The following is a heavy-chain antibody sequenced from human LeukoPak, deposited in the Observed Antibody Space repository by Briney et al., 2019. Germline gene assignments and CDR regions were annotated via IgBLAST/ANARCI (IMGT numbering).Heavy chain of an antibody. CDR2: INPNSGGT. D-gene: IGHD6-13*01. Sequence: GGSVKVSCKASGYTFTGYYMHWVRQAPGQGLEWMGWINPNSGGTNYAQKFQDSGTMTRDTSISTAYIELSRLRSDDTAVYYCARDRLQYVAAAGTRMWFDPWGQGTLVTVSS. V-gene: IGHV1-2*02. CDR1: GYTFTGYY. J-gene: IGHJ5*02. CDR3: ARDRLQYVAAAGTRMWFDP.